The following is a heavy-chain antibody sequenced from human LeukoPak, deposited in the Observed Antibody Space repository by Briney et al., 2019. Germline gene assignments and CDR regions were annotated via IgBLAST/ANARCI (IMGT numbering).Heavy chain of an antibody. Sequence: GGSLRLSCAASGFTFSSYGMHWVRQAPGKGLEWVSAISGSGGSTYYADSVKGRFTISRDNSKNTLYLQMNSLRAEDTAVYYCAKGAKAGNYYDSSGYYYLDWGQGTMVTVSS. CDR1: GFTFSSYG. D-gene: IGHD3-22*01. V-gene: IGHV3-23*01. CDR3: AKGAKAGNYYDSSGYYYLD. CDR2: ISGSGGST. J-gene: IGHJ3*01.